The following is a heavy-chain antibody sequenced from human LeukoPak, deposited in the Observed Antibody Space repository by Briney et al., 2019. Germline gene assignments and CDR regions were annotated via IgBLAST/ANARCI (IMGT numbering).Heavy chain of an antibody. CDR3: ARDPKSQLRLDY. V-gene: IGHV1-2*02. J-gene: IGHJ4*02. D-gene: IGHD2-2*01. CDR1: GFTFTDEY. CDR2: INPHSGAI. Sequence: ASERVSCKSSGFTFTDEYIHWVRHASGQGLEWMGWINPHSGAIHNMHKFQGRVTLTRDTSISTVYMELSRLTSGDTAVYYCARDPKSQLRLDYWGQGPLVTVS.